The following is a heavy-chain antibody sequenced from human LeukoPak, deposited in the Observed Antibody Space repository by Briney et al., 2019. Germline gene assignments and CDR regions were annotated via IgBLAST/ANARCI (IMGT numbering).Heavy chain of an antibody. CDR3: ARCYYYMDV. J-gene: IGHJ6*03. V-gene: IGHV4-4*09. Sequence: SETLSLTCTVSGGSISSYYWSWIRQPPGKGLEWIGYIYTSGSTNYNPSLKSRVTISVDTSKNQFSPKLSSVTAADTAVYYCARCYYYMDVWGKGTTVTVSS. CDR1: GGSISSYY. CDR2: IYTSGST.